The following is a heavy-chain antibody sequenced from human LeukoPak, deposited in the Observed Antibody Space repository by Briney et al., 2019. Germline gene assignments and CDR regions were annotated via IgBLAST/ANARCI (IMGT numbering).Heavy chain of an antibody. V-gene: IGHV4-30-4*01. CDR2: IYYSGST. CDR1: GGSISSGDYY. Sequence: PSETLSLTCTVSGGSISSGDYYWSWIRQPPGKGLEWIGYIYYSGSTYYSPSLKSRVTISVDTSKNQFSLKLSSVTAADTAVYYCARGTAHDSSGYYWGQGTLVTVSS. CDR3: ARGTAHDSSGYY. J-gene: IGHJ4*02. D-gene: IGHD3-22*01.